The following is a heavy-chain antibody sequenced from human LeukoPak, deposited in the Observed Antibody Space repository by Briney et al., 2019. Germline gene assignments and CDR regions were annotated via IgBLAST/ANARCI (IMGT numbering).Heavy chain of an antibody. D-gene: IGHD5/OR15-5a*01. CDR2: IYSDGGT. Sequence: PGGSLRLSCAASGFSFSNSYMSWARQAPGKGREWVSVIYSDGGTNYADSVKGRFTISRDKSKNTLYLQMNSLRAEETAVYYCGRLLSIVSTIFDPGGQGTLVTVST. J-gene: IGHJ5*02. V-gene: IGHV3-66*04. CDR3: GRLLSIVSTIFDP. CDR1: GFSFSNSY.